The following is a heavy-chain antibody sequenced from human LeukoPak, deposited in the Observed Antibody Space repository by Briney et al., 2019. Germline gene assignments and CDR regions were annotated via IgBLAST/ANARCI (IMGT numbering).Heavy chain of an antibody. CDR1: GFNFVSYT. CDR2: IANSGETT. Sequence: GGSLRLSCVASGFNFVSYTMNWVRQAPGKGLEWVSVIANSGETTHYADSVKGRFTISRDNSKNTLYLQMDSLRAEDTAIYYCAKGSVVYYDFWSGSYSDYWGQGTLATVSS. D-gene: IGHD3-3*01. J-gene: IGHJ4*02. CDR3: AKGSVVYYDFWSGSYSDY. V-gene: IGHV3-23*01.